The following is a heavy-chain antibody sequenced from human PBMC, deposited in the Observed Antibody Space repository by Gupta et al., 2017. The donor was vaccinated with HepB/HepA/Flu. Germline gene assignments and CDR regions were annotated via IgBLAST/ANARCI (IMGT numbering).Heavy chain of an antibody. CDR3: AIPNCSGGSCYPEGAFDI. CDR2: IIPILGIA. V-gene: IGHV1-69*04. Sequence: QVQLVQSGAEVKKPGSSVKVSCKASGGTFSSYAISWVRQAPGQGLEWMGRIIPILGIANYAQKFQGRVTITADKSTSTAYRELSSLRSEETAVYYCAIPNCSGGSCYPEGAFDIWGQGTMVTVSS. D-gene: IGHD2-15*01. CDR1: GGTFSSYA. J-gene: IGHJ3*02.